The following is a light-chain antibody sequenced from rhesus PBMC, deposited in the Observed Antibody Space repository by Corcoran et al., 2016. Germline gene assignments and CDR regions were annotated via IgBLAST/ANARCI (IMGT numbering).Light chain of an antibody. Sequence: EIVMTQSPATLSLSPGETATLSCRASERVGSYLAWYQQKPGQVPKLLVHSAYFRATGYPDRFSGSGSRTEFTLTISSLEPEDVGVYHCQQYNDLLFTFGPGTKLDIK. V-gene: IGKV3-40*03. CDR2: SAY. CDR1: ERVGSY. J-gene: IGKJ3*01. CDR3: QQYNDLLFT.